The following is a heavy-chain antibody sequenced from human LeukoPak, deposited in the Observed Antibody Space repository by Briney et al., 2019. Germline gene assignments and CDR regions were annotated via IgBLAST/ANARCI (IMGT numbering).Heavy chain of an antibody. Sequence: PWETLSLTCTVSGGSVSSSSYYWDCLRQPPGKGLEWIASNYYSGSSYYNLSLRRRVTISLDASENQLSLKLSSVITADTAVYYCAKTTDSLAVFGAFDIWGQRTIDTVSS. D-gene: IGHD1-1*01. CDR1: GGSVSSSSYY. J-gene: IGHJ3*02. V-gene: IGHV4-39*01. CDR2: NYYSGSS. CDR3: AKTTDSLAVFGAFDI.